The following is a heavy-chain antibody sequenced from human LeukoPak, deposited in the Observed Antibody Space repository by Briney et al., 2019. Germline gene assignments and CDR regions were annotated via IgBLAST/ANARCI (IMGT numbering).Heavy chain of an antibody. CDR2: INPNSGGT. CDR3: ARGNSYGQVDLDY. J-gene: IGHJ4*02. V-gene: IGHV1-2*06. Sequence: ASVKVSCKASGYTFTGYYMHWARQAPGQGLEWMGRINPNSGGTNYAQKFQGRVTMTRDTSISTAYMELSRLRSDDTAVYYCARGNSYGQVDLDYWGQGTLVTVSS. D-gene: IGHD5-18*01. CDR1: GYTFTGYY.